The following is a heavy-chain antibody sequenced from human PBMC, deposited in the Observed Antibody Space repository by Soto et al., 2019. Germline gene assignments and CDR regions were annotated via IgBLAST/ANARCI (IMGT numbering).Heavy chain of an antibody. Sequence: RSLTCAVSGGSISSGGYSWSWIRQPPGKGLEWIGYIYHSGSTYYNPSLKSRVTISVDRSKNQFSLKLSSVTAADTAVYYCASYNWNANWFDPWGQGTLVTVSS. V-gene: IGHV4-30-2*01. CDR3: ASYNWNANWFDP. D-gene: IGHD1-20*01. CDR2: IYHSGST. CDR1: GGSISSGGYS. J-gene: IGHJ5*02.